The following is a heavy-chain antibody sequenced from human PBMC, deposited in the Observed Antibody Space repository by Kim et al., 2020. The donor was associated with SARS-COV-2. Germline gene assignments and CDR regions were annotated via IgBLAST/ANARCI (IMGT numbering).Heavy chain of an antibody. V-gene: IGHV4-39*01. J-gene: IGHJ5*02. CDR2: IYYTGST. Sequence: SETLSLTCTVSGDSISSSTYYWVWIRQPPGKGLEWIGTIYYTGSTYYNPSLKSRVTISADMSNNQFSLKLSSVTAADTALYYCARLWPNWDKPIDPWCQG. CDR3: ARLWPNWDKPIDP. D-gene: IGHD7-27*01. CDR1: GDSISSSTYY.